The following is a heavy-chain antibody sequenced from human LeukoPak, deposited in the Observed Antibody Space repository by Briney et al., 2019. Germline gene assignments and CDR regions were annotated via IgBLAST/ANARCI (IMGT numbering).Heavy chain of an antibody. J-gene: IGHJ4*02. V-gene: IGHV3-48*01. CDR1: GFTFSSYS. CDR3: ARGWRYCSGGSCHFDY. CDR2: ISSSSSTI. D-gene: IGHD2-15*01. Sequence: PGGSLRLSCAASGFTFSSYSMNWVRQAPGKGLEWVSYISSSSSTIYYADSVKGRFTISRDNSKNTLYLQMNSLRAEDTAVYYCARGWRYCSGGSCHFDYWGQGTLVTVSS.